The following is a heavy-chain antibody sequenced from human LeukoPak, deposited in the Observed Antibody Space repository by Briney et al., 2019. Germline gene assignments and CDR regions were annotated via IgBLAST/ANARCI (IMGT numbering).Heavy chain of an antibody. Sequence: GGSLRLSCAASGFTFDDYDMSWVRQAPGKGLEWVSVIYSGGSTYYADSVKGRFTISRDNSKNTLYLQMNSLRAEDTAVYYCARGEVLRYFDWLLSLYYFDYWGQGTLVTVSS. J-gene: IGHJ4*02. CDR1: GFTFDDYD. CDR2: IYSGGST. CDR3: ARGEVLRYFDWLLSLYYFDY. V-gene: IGHV3-66*01. D-gene: IGHD3-9*01.